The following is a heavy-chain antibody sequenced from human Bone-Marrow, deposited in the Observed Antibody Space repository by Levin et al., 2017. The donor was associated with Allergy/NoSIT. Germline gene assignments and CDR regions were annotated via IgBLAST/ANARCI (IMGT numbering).Heavy chain of an antibody. V-gene: IGHV3-53*01. Sequence: PGGSLRLSCAASGFSVSSNYMSWVRQAPGKGLEWVSLTYSDDSTYYADSVKGRFTISRDNSKNTLYLQMNSLRADDTAVYYCARAHYVDYASDYYYYMDVWGQGTTVTVSS. D-gene: IGHD4-17*01. CDR3: ARAHYVDYASDYYYYMDV. CDR1: GFSVSSNY. J-gene: IGHJ6*03. CDR2: TYSDDST.